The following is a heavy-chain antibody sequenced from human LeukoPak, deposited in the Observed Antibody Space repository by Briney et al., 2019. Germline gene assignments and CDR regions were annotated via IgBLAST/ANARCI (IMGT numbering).Heavy chain of an antibody. CDR2: ISSSGSTI. Sequence: PGGSLRLSCAASGFTFSSYEMNWVRQAPGKGLEWVSYISSSGSTIYYADSAKGRFTISRDNAKNSLYLQMSSLRAEDTAVYYCARDTYYGSGRFDYWGQGTLVTVSS. V-gene: IGHV3-48*03. CDR1: GFTFSSYE. J-gene: IGHJ4*02. D-gene: IGHD3-10*01. CDR3: ARDTYYGSGRFDY.